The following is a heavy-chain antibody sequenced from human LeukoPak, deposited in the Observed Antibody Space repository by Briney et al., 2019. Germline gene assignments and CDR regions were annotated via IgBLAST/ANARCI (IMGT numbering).Heavy chain of an antibody. V-gene: IGHV4-59*01. CDR2: IYYSGST. CDR3: ARVGVGFDY. CDR1: GGSISSYY. D-gene: IGHD2-15*01. Sequence: PSETLSLTCTVSGGSISSYYWSWNRQPPGKGLEWIGYIYYSGSTNYNPSLKSRVTISVDTSKNQFSLKLSSVTAADTAVYYCARVGVGFDYWGQGTLVTVSS. J-gene: IGHJ4*02.